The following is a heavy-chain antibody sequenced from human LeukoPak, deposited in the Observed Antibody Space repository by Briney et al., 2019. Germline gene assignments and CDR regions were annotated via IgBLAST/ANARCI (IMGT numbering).Heavy chain of an antibody. CDR2: IYSGGNT. Sequence: GGSLRLSCAASGFTVSSNYMSWVRQAPGNGLEWVSIIYSGGNTYYADSVKGRFSISRDNSKNTLYLQMNSLRAEDTAVYYCARVAQVQYHFDFWGQGTLVTVSS. V-gene: IGHV3-66*01. J-gene: IGHJ4*02. CDR3: ARVAQVQYHFDF. CDR1: GFTVSSNY. D-gene: IGHD2-2*01.